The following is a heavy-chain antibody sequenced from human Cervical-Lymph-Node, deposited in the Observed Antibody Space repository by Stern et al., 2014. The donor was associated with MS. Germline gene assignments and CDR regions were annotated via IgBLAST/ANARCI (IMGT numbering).Heavy chain of an antibody. V-gene: IGHV3-30*18. CDR2: TSYDGSDK. CDR1: GFTFSSYG. J-gene: IGHJ6*02. Sequence: QVQLVESGGGAVQSGRSLRLSCAASGFTFSSYGMHWVRQAPGKGLEWVAVTSYDGSDKYYADSVKGRFTISRDNSKNTLHLQMNSLRAEDTAVYYCAKDFDIYYYYGMDVWGQGTTVTVSS. CDR3: AKDFDIYYYYGMDV. D-gene: IGHD2-15*01.